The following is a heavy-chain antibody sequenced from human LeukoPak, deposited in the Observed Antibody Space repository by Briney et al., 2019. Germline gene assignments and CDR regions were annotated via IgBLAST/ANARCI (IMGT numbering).Heavy chain of an antibody. CDR3: ARRWCSSTSCQFDY. D-gene: IGHD2-2*01. CDR1: GYTFTSFG. Sequence: ASVKVSCMASGYTFTSFGISWVRQAPGQGREWMGWTSAYNGNTNYAQTLQGRVTMTTDTSTSTAYMELRSLRSDDTAVYYCARRWCSSTSCQFDYWGQGTLVTVSS. CDR2: TSAYNGNT. J-gene: IGHJ4*02. V-gene: IGHV1-18*01.